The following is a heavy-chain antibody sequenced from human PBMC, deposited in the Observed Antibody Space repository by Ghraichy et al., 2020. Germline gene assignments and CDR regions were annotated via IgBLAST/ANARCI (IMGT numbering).Heavy chain of an antibody. CDR1: GFTFSSYA. Sequence: SCAASGFTFSSYAMNWVRQAPGKGLEWLSYIGGGGDTIFYAESVRGRFTISRDNAKSSLYLQMNSLRDEDTALYYCATAGGGGRSDWFHYWGQGTLVTVSS. CDR2: IGGGGDTI. D-gene: IGHD2-21*02. CDR3: ATAGGGGRSDWFHY. J-gene: IGHJ4*02. V-gene: IGHV3-48*03.